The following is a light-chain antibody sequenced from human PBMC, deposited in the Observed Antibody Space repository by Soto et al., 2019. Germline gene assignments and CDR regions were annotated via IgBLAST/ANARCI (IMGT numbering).Light chain of an antibody. CDR1: SSDVGGYNY. CDR2: EVS. J-gene: IGLJ1*01. CDR3: SSYTDTNTYV. V-gene: IGLV2-14*01. Sequence: QSVLTQPASVSGSPGQSITISCTGTSSDVGGYNYVSRYQQHPGKAPKLLIYEVSNRPSGVSNRFSGSKSGNTASLTISGLQAEDEADYYCSSYTDTNTYVFGTGTKGTVL.